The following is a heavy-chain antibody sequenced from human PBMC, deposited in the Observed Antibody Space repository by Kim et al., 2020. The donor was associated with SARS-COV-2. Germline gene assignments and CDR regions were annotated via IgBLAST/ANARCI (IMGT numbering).Heavy chain of an antibody. CDR2: VNNGGNA. D-gene: IGHD6-19*01. J-gene: IGHJ4*02. CDR1: GSTFSRRA. CDR3: AKDHPSNGWPTFDS. V-gene: IGHV3-23*01. Sequence: GGSLRLSCAASGSTFSRRAMSWVRQTPGKGLEWIASVNNGGNAYYADSVKGRFTVSRDITMDTLYLQMNSLTAEDTALYYCAKDHPSNGWPTFDSWGQGTLVAVSS.